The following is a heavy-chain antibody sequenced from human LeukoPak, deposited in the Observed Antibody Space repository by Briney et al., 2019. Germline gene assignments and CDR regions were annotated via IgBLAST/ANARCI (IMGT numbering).Heavy chain of an antibody. CDR2: ISTDGSST. CDR3: AREPRAPRLYYYYGMDV. V-gene: IGHV3-74*01. Sequence: GGSLRLSCAASGFTFSSDWMHWVRQAPGKGLVWVSRISTDGSSTYSADSVKGRFTISRDNTKNTLYLQMNDLRAEDTAVYYCAREPRAPRLYYYYGMDVWGQGTTVTVSS. CDR1: GFTFSSDW. J-gene: IGHJ6*02.